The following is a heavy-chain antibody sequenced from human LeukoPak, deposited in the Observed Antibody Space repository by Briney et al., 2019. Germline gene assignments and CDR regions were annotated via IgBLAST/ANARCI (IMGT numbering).Heavy chain of an antibody. J-gene: IGHJ4*02. Sequence: GRSLRLSCAASGFTFSSYAMHWVRQAPGKGLEWVAVISYDGSNKYYADSAKGRFTISRDNSKNTLYLQMNSLRAEDTAVYYCASLWFGELDWGQGTLVTVSS. D-gene: IGHD3-10*01. CDR1: GFTFSSYA. CDR3: ASLWFGELD. CDR2: ISYDGSNK. V-gene: IGHV3-30*04.